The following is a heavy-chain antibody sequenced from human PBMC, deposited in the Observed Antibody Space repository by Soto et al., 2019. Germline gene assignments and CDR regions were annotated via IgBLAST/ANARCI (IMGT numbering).Heavy chain of an antibody. CDR2: ISYDGSNK. D-gene: IGHD1-26*01. V-gene: IGHV3-30-3*01. CDR3: ARDQVVGASGAFDI. Sequence: QVQLVESGGGVVQPGRSLRLSCAASGFTFSSYAMHWVRQAPGKGLEWVAVISYDGSNKYYADSVKGRFTISRDNSKNTLYLQMNSLRAEDTAVYYCARDQVVGASGAFDIWGQGTMVTVSS. J-gene: IGHJ3*02. CDR1: GFTFSSYA.